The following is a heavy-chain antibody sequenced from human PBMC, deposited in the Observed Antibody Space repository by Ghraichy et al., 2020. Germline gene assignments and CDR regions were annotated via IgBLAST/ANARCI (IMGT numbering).Heavy chain of an antibody. V-gene: IGHV4-59*01. CDR1: GGSISSDY. Sequence: SETLSLTCAVSGGSISSDYWSWIRQPPGKGLEWIGYISYTGYTNYNPSLHSRITVSLDTSKNQFSLKLSSVTAADAAVYYCARFRSGSPTAGWYFDLWGRGTLVTGSS. D-gene: IGHD3-22*01. CDR2: ISYTGYT. J-gene: IGHJ2*01. CDR3: ARFRSGSPTAGWYFDL.